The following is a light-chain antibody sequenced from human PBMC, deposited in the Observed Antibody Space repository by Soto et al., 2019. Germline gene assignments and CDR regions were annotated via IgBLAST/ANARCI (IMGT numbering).Light chain of an antibody. V-gene: IGKV3-15*01. J-gene: IGKJ4*01. CDR2: GVS. CDR1: QYMTNT. Sequence: IVMTQSPATLSVSPGERATLSCRASQYMTNTLAWYQQKPGQAPRLLIYGVSTRATGIPDRFSGSGSGTEFTLTISSLQSEDSAVYYCQPYNKWPSLTFGGGTKVEIK. CDR3: QPYNKWPSLT.